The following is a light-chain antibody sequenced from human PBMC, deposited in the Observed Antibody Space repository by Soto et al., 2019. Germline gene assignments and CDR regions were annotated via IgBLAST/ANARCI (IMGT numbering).Light chain of an antibody. CDR2: GAS. Sequence: EIVLTQSPGTLSLSPGERATLSCRASQSVSSSYLAWYQQKPGQAPRLLIYGASSRATGIPDRFSGSGSGTDFTLTISRLGSEDFAVYCCQQYVSSPFTFGPGTKVDIK. CDR1: QSVSSSY. V-gene: IGKV3-20*01. CDR3: QQYVSSPFT. J-gene: IGKJ3*01.